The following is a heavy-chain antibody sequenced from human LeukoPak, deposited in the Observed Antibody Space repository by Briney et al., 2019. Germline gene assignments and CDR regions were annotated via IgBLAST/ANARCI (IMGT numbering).Heavy chain of an antibody. V-gene: IGHV3-73*01. CDR1: GFTISGSA. Sequence: PGGSLKLSCAASGFTISGSAMHWVRQASGKGLEWVGRIRSKANSYATAYAASVKGRFTISRDDSKNTAYLQMSSLKTEDTAVYYCTRPQMGGADMDVWGKGTTVTVSS. CDR3: TRPQMGGADMDV. D-gene: IGHD1-26*01. J-gene: IGHJ6*03. CDR2: IRSKANSYAT.